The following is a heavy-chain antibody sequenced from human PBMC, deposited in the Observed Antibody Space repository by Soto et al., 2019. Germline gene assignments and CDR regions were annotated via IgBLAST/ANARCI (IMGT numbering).Heavy chain of an antibody. D-gene: IGHD3-16*02. J-gene: IGHJ4*02. Sequence: TSETLSLTCAVSGYSISSGYYWGWIRQPPGKGLEWIGSIYHSGSTYYNPSLKSRVTISVDTSKNQFSLKLSSVTAADTAVYYCARDRGIMITFGGVIVPYYFDYWGQGTLVTVSS. CDR2: IYHSGST. CDR1: GYSISSGYY. V-gene: IGHV4-38-2*02. CDR3: ARDRGIMITFGGVIVPYYFDY.